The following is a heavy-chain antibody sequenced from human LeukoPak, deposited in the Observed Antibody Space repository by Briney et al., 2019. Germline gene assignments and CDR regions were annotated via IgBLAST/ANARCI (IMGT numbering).Heavy chain of an antibody. D-gene: IGHD3-3*01. CDR3: ARDIRVPYHDFWSGLYYYYGMDV. J-gene: IGHJ6*02. Sequence: GGSLRLSCAASGFTFSSYGMHWVRQAPGKGLEWVAVISYDGSNKYYADSVKGRFTISRDNSKNTLYLQMNSLRAEDTAVYYCARDIRVPYHDFWSGLYYYYGMDVWGQGTTVTVSS. CDR2: ISYDGSNK. CDR1: GFTFSSYG. V-gene: IGHV3-30*19.